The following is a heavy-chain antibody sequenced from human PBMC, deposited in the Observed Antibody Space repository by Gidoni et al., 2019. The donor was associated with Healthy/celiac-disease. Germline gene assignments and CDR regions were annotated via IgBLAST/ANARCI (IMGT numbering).Heavy chain of an antibody. D-gene: IGHD3-9*01. CDR3: AKGGVYYDILIGAFDI. CDR2: ISWNSGSI. J-gene: IGHJ3*02. Sequence: DVQLVESGGGLVQPGRSLRLYCAVSGFTFDADAMHWVRQAPGKGLEWVSGISWNSGSIGYADSVKGRFTISRDNAKNSLYLQMNSLRAEDTALYYCAKGGVYYDILIGAFDIWGQGTMVTVSS. CDR1: GFTFDADA. V-gene: IGHV3-9*01.